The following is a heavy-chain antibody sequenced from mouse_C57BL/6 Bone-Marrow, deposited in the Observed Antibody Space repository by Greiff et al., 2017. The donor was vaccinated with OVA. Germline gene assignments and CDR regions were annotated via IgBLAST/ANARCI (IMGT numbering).Heavy chain of an antibody. Sequence: QVQLQQSGAELARPGASVKLSCKASGYTFTSYGISWVKQRTGQGLEWIGEIYPRSGNTYYNEKFKGKATLTADKSSSTAYMELRSLTSEDSAVYFGALDSSGYSAWFAYWGQGTLVTVSA. J-gene: IGHJ3*01. V-gene: IGHV1-81*01. CDR3: ALDSSGYSAWFAY. CDR2: IYPRSGNT. CDR1: GYTFTSYG. D-gene: IGHD3-2*02.